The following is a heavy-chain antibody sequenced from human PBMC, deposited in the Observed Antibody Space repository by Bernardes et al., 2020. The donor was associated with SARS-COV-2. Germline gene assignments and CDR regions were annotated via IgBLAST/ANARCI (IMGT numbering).Heavy chain of an antibody. V-gene: IGHV3-7*01. CDR1: GFTFSTFW. D-gene: IGHD6-6*01. J-gene: IGHJ4*02. CDR3: ARIYSTSSFDFDY. Sequence: GGSLRLSCAASGFTFSTFWMTWVRQAPGKGLELVGKINQDGSETFYVDSVKGLFTISRDNAKNSPFMEMNTLRAEETAVYYCARIYSTSSFDFDYWGQGTLFTVSS. CDR2: INQDGSET.